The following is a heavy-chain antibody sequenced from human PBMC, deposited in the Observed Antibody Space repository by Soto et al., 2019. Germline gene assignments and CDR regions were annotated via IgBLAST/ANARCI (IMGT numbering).Heavy chain of an antibody. CDR2: INHTGGT. D-gene: IGHD3-3*01. V-gene: IGHV4-34*02. CDR3: ATRITVFGLLIPPFDP. CDR1: GGSVNGYY. Sequence: QVHLQQWGAGLLKPSETLSLTCAVYGGSVNGYYWNWIRQPPGKGLEWIGEINHTGGTHYNPSLTSRVTMSVDTSKNQFSLALSSVTAADTAIYYCATRITVFGLLIPPFDPWGQGTQVTVSS. J-gene: IGHJ5*02.